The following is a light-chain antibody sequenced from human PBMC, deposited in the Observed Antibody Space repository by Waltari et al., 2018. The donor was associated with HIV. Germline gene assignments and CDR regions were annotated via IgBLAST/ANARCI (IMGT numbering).Light chain of an antibody. J-gene: IGKJ4*01. CDR3: MQSAQFPVT. CDR1: ETLLHSDGKTY. V-gene: IGKV2D-29*01. Sequence: EIVMTQTPPSLSVTPGQAASISCNSSETLLHSDGKTYFYWYVQKTGLPPQLSFYEVSNRFAGVPDRFSGSGSGTDFTLILSRVEAEDVGVYYCMQSAQFPVTFGGGTKVEI. CDR2: EVS.